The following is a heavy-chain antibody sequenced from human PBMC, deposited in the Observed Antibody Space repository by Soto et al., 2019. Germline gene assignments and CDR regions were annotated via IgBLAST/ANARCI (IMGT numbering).Heavy chain of an antibody. V-gene: IGHV1-3*01. CDR2: INAGNGNT. Sequence: ASVKVSCKASGYTFTSYAMHWVRQAPGQRLEWMGWINAGNGNTKYSQKFQGRVTITRDTSASTAYMELSSLRSEDTAVYYCARAQYYYDSSGYYLNDAFDIWGQGTMVTVSS. CDR1: GYTFTSYA. J-gene: IGHJ3*02. CDR3: ARAQYYYDSSGYYLNDAFDI. D-gene: IGHD3-22*01.